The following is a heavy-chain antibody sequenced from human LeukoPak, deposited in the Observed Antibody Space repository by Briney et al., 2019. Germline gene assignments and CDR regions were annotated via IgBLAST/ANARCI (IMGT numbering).Heavy chain of an antibody. CDR1: GYTFTGYY. CDR3: ARAVATIPNEYYYYYYYMDV. V-gene: IGHV1-2*02. Sequence: GASVKVSCKASGYTFTGYYMHWVRQAPGQGLEWMGWINPNSGGTNYAQKFQGRVTMTRDTSISTAYMELSRLRSDDTAVYYCARAVATIPNEYYYYYYYMDVWGKGTTVTVSS. D-gene: IGHD5-12*01. J-gene: IGHJ6*03. CDR2: INPNSGGT.